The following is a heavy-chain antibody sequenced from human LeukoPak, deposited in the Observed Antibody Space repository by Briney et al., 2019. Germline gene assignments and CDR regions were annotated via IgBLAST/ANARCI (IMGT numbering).Heavy chain of an antibody. D-gene: IGHD1-7*01. Sequence: GGSLRLSCAASGFTFSSYSMNWVRQAPGKGLEWVSSISSSSSYIYYADSVKGRFTISRDNAKNSLYLQMNSLRAEDTAVYYCARVELAPYYYYMDVWGKGTTVTVSS. J-gene: IGHJ6*03. CDR1: GFTFSSYS. CDR3: ARVELAPYYYYMDV. V-gene: IGHV3-21*01. CDR2: ISSSSSYI.